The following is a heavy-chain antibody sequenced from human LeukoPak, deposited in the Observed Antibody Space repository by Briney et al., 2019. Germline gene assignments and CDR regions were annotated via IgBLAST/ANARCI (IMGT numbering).Heavy chain of an antibody. CDR1: GGSISSANW. CDR2: IYLGGKT. V-gene: IGHV4-4*02. D-gene: IGHD5-24*01. Sequence: NPSGTLSLTCAVSGGSISSANWWSWVRQPPGKGLKWIGEIYLGGKTNYNPSLKSRVTISIDTSKNQFSLKLISVTAADTALYYCARHMATPGTRGFDSWGQGTLVTVSS. CDR3: ARHMATPGTRGFDS. J-gene: IGHJ4*02.